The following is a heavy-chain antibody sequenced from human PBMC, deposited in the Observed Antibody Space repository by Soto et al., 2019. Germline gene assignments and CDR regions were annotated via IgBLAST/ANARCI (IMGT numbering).Heavy chain of an antibody. D-gene: IGHD3-10*01. CDR1: GFTVSSNY. Sequence: EVPLVESGGGLVQPGGSLRLSCAASGFTVSSNYMSWVRQAPGKGLEWVSVIYSGGSTYYADSVKGRFTISRDNSKNTLYLQMNSLRAEDTAVYYCASLPLLWFGELLQPYGMDVWGQGTTVTVSS. J-gene: IGHJ6*02. CDR3: ASLPLLWFGELLQPYGMDV. CDR2: IYSGGST. V-gene: IGHV3-66*01.